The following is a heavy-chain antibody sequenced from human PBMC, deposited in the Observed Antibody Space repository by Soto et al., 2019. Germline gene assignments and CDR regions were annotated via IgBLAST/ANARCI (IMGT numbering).Heavy chain of an antibody. CDR2: ISGGGGSTI. Sequence: PGGSLRLSCAASGFTFSDYYMTWIRQAPGKGLQWVSYISGGGGSTIYYADSVKGRFTISRDNAKNSLYLQMNTLRAEDTAVYYCARQRGYYDSSGFDYWGQGTLVTVSS. D-gene: IGHD3-22*01. J-gene: IGHJ4*02. CDR1: GFTFSDYY. V-gene: IGHV3-11*01. CDR3: ARQRGYYDSSGFDY.